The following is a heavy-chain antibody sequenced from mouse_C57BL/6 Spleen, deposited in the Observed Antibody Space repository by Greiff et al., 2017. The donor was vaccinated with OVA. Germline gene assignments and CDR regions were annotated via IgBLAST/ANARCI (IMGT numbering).Heavy chain of an antibody. V-gene: IGHV1-52*01. D-gene: IGHD4-1*01. CDR1: GYTFTSYW. CDR3: ARDWDENYAMDY. Sequence: QVQLQQPGAELVRPGSSVKLSCKASGYTFTSYWMHWVKQRPIKGLEWIGNIDPSDSETHYNQKVKDKATLTVDKSSSTAYMQLSSLTSEDSAVYYCARDWDENYAMDYWGQGTSVTVSS. J-gene: IGHJ4*01. CDR2: IDPSDSET.